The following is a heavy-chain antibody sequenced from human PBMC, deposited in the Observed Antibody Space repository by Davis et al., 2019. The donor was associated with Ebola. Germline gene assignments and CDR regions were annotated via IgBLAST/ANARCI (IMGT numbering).Heavy chain of an antibody. CDR1: GFTFSSYS. CDR2: ISSSSSTI. D-gene: IGHD3-10*01. J-gene: IGHJ6*02. V-gene: IGHV3-48*01. Sequence: PGGSLRLSCAASGFTFSSYSMNWVRQAPGKGLEWVSYISSSSSTIYYADSVKGRFIISRDNAKNSLYLQMNSLRAEDTAVYYCARDYGSGSSFYYYYYGMDVWGQGTTVTVSS. CDR3: ARDYGSGSSFYYYYYGMDV.